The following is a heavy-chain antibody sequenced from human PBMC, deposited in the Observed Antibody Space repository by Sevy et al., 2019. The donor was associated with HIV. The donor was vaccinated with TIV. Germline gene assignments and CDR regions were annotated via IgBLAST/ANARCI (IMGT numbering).Heavy chain of an antibody. CDR2: IRTYNRET. Sequence: GTVKVSCKTSGYTFINYPLSWVRQAPGQGLERMGCIRTYNRETKYAQKFQGRATMTTDTSTSTAYMELRSLRSDDTAXYYCARDSDGSGHDYLDYFDSWGQGTLVSVSS. CDR1: GYTFINYP. D-gene: IGHD3-22*01. V-gene: IGHV1-18*01. CDR3: ARDSDGSGHDYLDYFDS. J-gene: IGHJ4*02.